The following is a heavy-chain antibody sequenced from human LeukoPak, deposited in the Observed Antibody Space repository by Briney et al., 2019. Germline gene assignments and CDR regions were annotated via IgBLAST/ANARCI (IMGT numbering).Heavy chain of an antibody. D-gene: IGHD3-22*01. Sequence: GGSLRLSCAASGFTFSDYYMSWIRQAPGRGLEWVSYISSSGSTIYYADSEKGRFNISRDNAKNSLYLQMNSLRGEDTAVYYCARGMMVFGTYYYDSSGYYGMNDAFDIWGQGTMVTVSS. CDR3: ARGMMVFGTYYYDSSGYYGMNDAFDI. CDR2: ISSSGSTI. V-gene: IGHV3-11*01. CDR1: GFTFSDYY. J-gene: IGHJ3*02.